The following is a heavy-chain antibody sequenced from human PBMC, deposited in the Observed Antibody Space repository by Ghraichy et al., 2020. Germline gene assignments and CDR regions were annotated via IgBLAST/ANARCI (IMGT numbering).Heavy chain of an antibody. Sequence: ASVKVSCKPSGYTFTGYYLHWVRQAPGQGLEWMGWINPNSGGTNYAQKFQGRVTMTRDTSISTAYMELSRLTSDDTAIYYCARGGAYDILTGYINYWGQGTLVTVSS. CDR1: GYTFTGYY. CDR2: INPNSGGT. D-gene: IGHD3-9*01. J-gene: IGHJ4*02. V-gene: IGHV1-2*02. CDR3: ARGGAYDILTGYINY.